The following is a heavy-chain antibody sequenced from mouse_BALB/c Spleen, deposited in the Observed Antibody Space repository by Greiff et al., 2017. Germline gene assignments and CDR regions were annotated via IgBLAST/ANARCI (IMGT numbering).Heavy chain of an antibody. V-gene: IGHV1S56*01. Sequence: VKVVESGPELVKPGALVKISCKASGYTFTSYDLNWVKQRPGQGLEWIGWIYPGDGSTKYNEKFKGKATLTADKSSSTAYMQLSSLTSENSAVYFCARRAYYGNYVFAYWGQGTLVTVSA. CDR3: ARRAYYGNYVFAY. J-gene: IGHJ3*01. CDR1: GYTFTSYD. D-gene: IGHD2-10*01. CDR2: IYPGDGST.